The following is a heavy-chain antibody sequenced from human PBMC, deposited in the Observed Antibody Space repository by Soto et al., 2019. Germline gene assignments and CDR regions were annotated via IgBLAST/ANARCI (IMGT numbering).Heavy chain of an antibody. J-gene: IGHJ6*02. D-gene: IGHD1-26*01. Sequence: GESLKISGKGSGYNFTSYWIGWVRQMHGKGLEWMGIIYPGDSDTRYSPSFQGQVTISADKSISTAYLQWSSLKASDTAMYYCARRRPGRANYYYYGMDVWGQGTTVTASS. V-gene: IGHV5-51*01. CDR2: IYPGDSDT. CDR1: GYNFTSYW. CDR3: ARRRPGRANYYYYGMDV.